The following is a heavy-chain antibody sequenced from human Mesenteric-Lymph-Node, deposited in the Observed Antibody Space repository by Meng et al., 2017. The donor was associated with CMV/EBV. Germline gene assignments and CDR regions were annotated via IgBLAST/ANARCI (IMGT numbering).Heavy chain of an antibody. CDR1: GVSVRSGNYY. V-gene: IGHV4-61*01. Sequence: GSLRLSCTVSGVSVRSGNYYWSWIRQSPGKGLEWIGYVYYSGDTNYNPSLWSRVTLSVDTSKNQFFLNLSPVTAADTAVYYCARDLGGSYLYSFDYWGQGTLVTVSS. J-gene: IGHJ4*02. CDR3: ARDLGGSYLYSFDY. D-gene: IGHD1-26*01. CDR2: VYYSGDT.